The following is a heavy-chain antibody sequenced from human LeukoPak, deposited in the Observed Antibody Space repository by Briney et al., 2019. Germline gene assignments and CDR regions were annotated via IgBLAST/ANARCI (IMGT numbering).Heavy chain of an antibody. CDR3: AKGNSGSYYYGMDV. J-gene: IGHJ6*02. V-gene: IGHV3-23*01. D-gene: IGHD1-26*01. Sequence: GGSLRLSCAASGFTFSSYAMSWVRQAPGKGLEWVSAISGSGGSTYYADSVKGRFTISRDNSKNTLYLQMNSLRAEDTAVYYCAKGNSGSYYYGMDVWGQGTMVTVSS. CDR1: GFTFSSYA. CDR2: ISGSGGST.